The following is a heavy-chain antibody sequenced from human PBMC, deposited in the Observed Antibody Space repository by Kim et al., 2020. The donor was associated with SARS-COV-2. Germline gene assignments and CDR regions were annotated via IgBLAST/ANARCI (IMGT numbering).Heavy chain of an antibody. CDR1: GYTFTGYY. J-gene: IGHJ6*02. D-gene: IGHD3-10*01. CDR3: ARDKGPFNYYGSGNPPSPYYYYGMDV. CDR2: VNPNSGGT. Sequence: ASVKVSCKASGYTFTGYYMHWVRQAPGQGLEWMGWVNPNSGGTNYAQKFQGWVTMTRDTSISTAYMELSRLRSDDTAVYYCARDKGPFNYYGSGNPPSPYYYYGMDVWGQGTTVTVSS. V-gene: IGHV1-2*04.